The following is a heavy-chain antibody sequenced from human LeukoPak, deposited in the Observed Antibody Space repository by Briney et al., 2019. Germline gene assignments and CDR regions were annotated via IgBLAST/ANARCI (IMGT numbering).Heavy chain of an antibody. J-gene: IGHJ3*02. Sequence: AASVKVSCKTSGYTFTSYGITWVRQAPGQGLDWMGWISAYNGDTNYAQKVQGRVTMTTDTSTSTAYMELRSLRSDDTAVYYCARGVTSTWTDAFDIWGQGTKVTVSS. CDR2: ISAYNGDT. CDR1: GYTFTSYG. D-gene: IGHD6-13*01. CDR3: ARGVTSTWTDAFDI. V-gene: IGHV1-18*01.